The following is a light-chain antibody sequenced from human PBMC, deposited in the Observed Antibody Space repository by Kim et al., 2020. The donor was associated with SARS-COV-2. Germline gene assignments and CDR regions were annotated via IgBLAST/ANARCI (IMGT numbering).Light chain of an antibody. CDR2: GAS. J-gene: IGKJ1*01. CDR3: QHSYRTPGT. CDR1: QTLNKY. V-gene: IGKV1-39*01. Sequence: DIQMTQSPSSLSASVGDRVTITCRGRQTLNKYLNWYQQKSGKPPKLLVFGASNLRDGVPSKFSGSGSWSEYTLTISSLQPGGTTTDYRQHSYRTPGTFGQGTKVEIK.